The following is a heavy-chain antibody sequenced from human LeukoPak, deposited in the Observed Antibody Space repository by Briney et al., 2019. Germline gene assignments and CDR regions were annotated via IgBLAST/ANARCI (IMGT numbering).Heavy chain of an antibody. CDR3: ARPGVTIFGVVIGGLDY. CDR1: GFTFSDYY. CDR2: ISSSGSTI. Sequence: GGSLRLSCAASGFTFSDYYMSWIRQAPGKGLEWVSYISSSGSTIYYADSVKGRFTTSRDNAKNSLYLQMSSLRAEDTAVYYCARPGVTIFGVVIGGLDYWGQGTLVTVSS. V-gene: IGHV3-11*04. D-gene: IGHD3-3*01. J-gene: IGHJ4*02.